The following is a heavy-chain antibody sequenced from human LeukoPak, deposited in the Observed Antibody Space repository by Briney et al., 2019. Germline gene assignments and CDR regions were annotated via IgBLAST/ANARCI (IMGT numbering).Heavy chain of an antibody. CDR2: INPSGGTT. CDR1: GYTFTSSF. J-gene: IGHJ4*02. CDR3: ARESGRVGAHGWEY. D-gene: IGHD1-26*01. Sequence: GASVKVSCKASGYTFTSSFIHWVRQAPGQRLEWMGIINPSGGTTTYAKKFQDRVTMTRDTSTSTLYMELSSLRSEDTAVYYCARESGRVGAHGWEYWGQGTLVTVSS. V-gene: IGHV1-46*01.